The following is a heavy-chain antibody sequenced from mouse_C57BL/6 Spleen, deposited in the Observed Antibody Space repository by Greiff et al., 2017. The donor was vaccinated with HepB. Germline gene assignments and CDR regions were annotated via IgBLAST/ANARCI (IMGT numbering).Heavy chain of an antibody. J-gene: IGHJ2*01. CDR3: ARNDYGSSPFDY. Sequence: VQLQQSGPELVKPGASVKISCKASGYAFSSSWMNWVKQRPGKGLEWIGRIYPGDGDTNYNGKFKGKATLTADKSSSTAYMQLSSLTSEDSAVYFCARNDYGSSPFDYWGQGTTLTVSS. V-gene: IGHV1-82*01. D-gene: IGHD1-1*01. CDR2: IYPGDGDT. CDR1: GYAFSSSW.